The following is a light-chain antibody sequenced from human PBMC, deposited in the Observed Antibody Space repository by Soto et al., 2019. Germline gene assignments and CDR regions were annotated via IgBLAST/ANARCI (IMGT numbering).Light chain of an antibody. Sequence: EMVLTQSKKPLSLSPGARATLSCSASQSVSRYLAWYQQKPGQAPRLLIYDASNRATGIPARFSGSGSGTDFTLTISSLEPEDFAVYYCQQRSNWPPFTFGQGRRLEIK. CDR2: DAS. CDR1: QSVSRY. V-gene: IGKV3-11*01. J-gene: IGKJ5*01. CDR3: QQRSNWPPFT.